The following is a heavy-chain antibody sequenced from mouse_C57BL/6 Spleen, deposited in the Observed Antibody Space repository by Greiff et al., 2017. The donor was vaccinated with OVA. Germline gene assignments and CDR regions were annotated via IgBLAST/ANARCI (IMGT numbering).Heavy chain of an antibody. Sequence: QVQLQQPGAELVRPGSSVKLSCKASGYTFTSYWMDWVKHRPGQGLEWIGNIYPSDSETHYNQKFKDKATLTVDKSSSTAYMQLSSLTSEDSAVYYCAKGVGSFYAMDYWGQGTSVTVSS. V-gene: IGHV1-61*01. CDR1: GYTFTSYW. CDR3: AKGVGSFYAMDY. D-gene: IGHD1-1*02. J-gene: IGHJ4*01. CDR2: IYPSDSET.